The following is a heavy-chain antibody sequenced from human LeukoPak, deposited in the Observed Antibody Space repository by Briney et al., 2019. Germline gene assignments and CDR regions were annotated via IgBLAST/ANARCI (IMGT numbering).Heavy chain of an antibody. Sequence: GESLKISCKGSGYSFTSYWIGWVRQMPGKGLEWMGIIYPGDSDTRYSPSFQGQVTISADKSISTAYLQWSSLKASDTAIYYCARLPGVGFLEWLLDYWGQETLVTVS. J-gene: IGHJ4*02. V-gene: IGHV5-51*01. D-gene: IGHD3-3*01. CDR1: GYSFTSYW. CDR2: IYPGDSDT. CDR3: ARLPGVGFLEWLLDY.